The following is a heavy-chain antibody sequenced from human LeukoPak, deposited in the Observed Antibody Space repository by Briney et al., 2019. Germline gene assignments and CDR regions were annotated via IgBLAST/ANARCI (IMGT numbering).Heavy chain of an antibody. CDR2: IITIFDTA. J-gene: IGHJ4*02. D-gene: IGHD6-13*01. Sequence: SVKVSCKASGGTFSSYAINWVRQAPGQGLEWMGGIITIFDTANYAQKFQGRVTITADKSTSTAYMELSSLRSEDTAVYYCARALPSSSWYSPSFDYWGQGTLVTVSS. V-gene: IGHV1-69*06. CDR3: ARALPSSSWYSPSFDY. CDR1: GGTFSSYA.